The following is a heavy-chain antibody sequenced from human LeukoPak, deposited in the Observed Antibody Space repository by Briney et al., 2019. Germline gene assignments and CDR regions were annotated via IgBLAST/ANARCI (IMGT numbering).Heavy chain of an antibody. CDR2: IIYSGST. J-gene: IGHJ4*02. CDR1: GGSISRYY. D-gene: IGHD3-10*01. Sequence: SETLSLTCTVSGGSISRYYWNWIRQPPGKGLEWIGYIIYSGSTNYNPSLKSRVTISVDTSKNQFSLELSSVTAADTAVYYCARSGTWELLSDYFDSWGQGNLVTVSS. CDR3: ARSGTWELLSDYFDS. V-gene: IGHV4-59*08.